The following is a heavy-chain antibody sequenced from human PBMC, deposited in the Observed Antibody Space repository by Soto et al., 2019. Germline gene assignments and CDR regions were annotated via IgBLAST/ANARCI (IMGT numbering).Heavy chain of an antibody. Sequence: GGSLRLSCVASGFTFGDYWMHWVRQPPGTGPEWVSRMTGDGRTTQYADSVKGRFTASRDNAKSTLYLQMNSLRAEDTAVYYCTTAEVDYWGPGTLVTVSS. V-gene: IGHV3-74*03. J-gene: IGHJ4*02. CDR1: GFTFGDYW. CDR2: MTGDGRTT. CDR3: TTAEVDY.